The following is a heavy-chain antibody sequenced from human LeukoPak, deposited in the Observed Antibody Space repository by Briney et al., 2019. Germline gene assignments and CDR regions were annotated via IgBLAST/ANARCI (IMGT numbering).Heavy chain of an antibody. D-gene: IGHD3-22*01. Sequence: PSETLSLTCTVSDDSIRANTYYWGWIRQPPGKGREWIRSIYYSGSTYYNLSLKSRVTISVDTSKKQFSLKLSSVTAADTAVYYCARLSPFGYYDSSGYPFDYWGQGTLVTVSS. CDR3: ARLSPFGYYDSSGYPFDY. V-gene: IGHV4-39*01. J-gene: IGHJ4*02. CDR1: DDSIRANTYY. CDR2: IYYSGST.